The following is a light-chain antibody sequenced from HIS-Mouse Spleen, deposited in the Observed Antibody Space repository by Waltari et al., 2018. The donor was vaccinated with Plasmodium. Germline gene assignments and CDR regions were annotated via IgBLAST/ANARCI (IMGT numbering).Light chain of an antibody. CDR1: PGIRND. CDR3: LQDYNYPYT. V-gene: IGKV1-6*01. J-gene: IGKJ2*01. Sequence: AIQMTQSPSSRSASVGDRVTITCRASPGIRNDLGWYQQKPGNAPKLLLSAASSLQSGVPSRFSGSGSGTDFTLTISSLQPEDFATYYGLQDYNYPYTFGQGTKLEIK. CDR2: AAS.